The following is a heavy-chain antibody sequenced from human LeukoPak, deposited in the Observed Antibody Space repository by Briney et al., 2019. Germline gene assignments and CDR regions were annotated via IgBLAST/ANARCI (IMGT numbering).Heavy chain of an antibody. CDR3: AREYIVGATIYYFDY. J-gene: IGHJ4*02. V-gene: IGHV1-18*01. D-gene: IGHD1-26*01. CDR1: GYTFTSYG. CDR2: ISAYNGNT. Sequence: ASVKVSCKASGYTFTSYGISWVRQAPGQGLEWMGWISAYNGNTNYAQKLQGRVTMTTDTSTSTAYMELRSLRSDDTAVYYCAREYIVGATIYYFDYWGQGTLVTVSS.